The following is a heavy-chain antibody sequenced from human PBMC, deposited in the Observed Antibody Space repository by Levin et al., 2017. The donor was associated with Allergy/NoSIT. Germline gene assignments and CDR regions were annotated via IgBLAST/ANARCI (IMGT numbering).Heavy chain of an antibody. Sequence: LSLTCEASGFTVSSNYVTWVRQAPGKGLEWVSVIYSGGSTYYADSVKGRFTISRDNSKNTLYLQMNSLRAEDTAVYYCARGGWNAAMDVWGKGTTVTVSS. V-gene: IGHV3-53*01. D-gene: IGHD1-1*01. CDR3: ARGGWNAAMDV. CDR2: IYSGGST. J-gene: IGHJ6*03. CDR1: GFTVSSNY.